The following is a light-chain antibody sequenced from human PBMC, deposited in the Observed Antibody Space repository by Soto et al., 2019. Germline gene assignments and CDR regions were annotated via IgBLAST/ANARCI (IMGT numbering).Light chain of an antibody. CDR2: DTS. V-gene: IGLV7-46*01. CDR1: TGAVTSNHH. CDR3: LLSYNAARV. Sequence: QAVVTQEPSLTVSPGGTVTLTCGSSTGAVTSNHHPYWFQQKAGQAPRTLIYDTSNKPSWTPARFSGSLPGDKAALTLSGAQPEDEAQYYCLLSYNAARVFGGGTKVTVL. J-gene: IGLJ2*01.